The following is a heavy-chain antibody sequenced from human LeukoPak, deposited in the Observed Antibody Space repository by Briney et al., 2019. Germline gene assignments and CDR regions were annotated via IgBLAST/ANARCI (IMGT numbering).Heavy chain of an antibody. D-gene: IGHD1-1*01. CDR1: GYTFSDFY. Sequence: ASVKVSCKPSGYTFSDFYIHWVGQAPGQGLEYVGWITPKSDDTYTPKRFQGRVTMTRDPSISTAYMELSSLRSDDTAVYLCARVRSGGERAWAYWGQGTLVTVSS. J-gene: IGHJ4*02. V-gene: IGHV1-2*02. CDR3: ARVRSGGERAWAY. CDR2: ITPKSDDT.